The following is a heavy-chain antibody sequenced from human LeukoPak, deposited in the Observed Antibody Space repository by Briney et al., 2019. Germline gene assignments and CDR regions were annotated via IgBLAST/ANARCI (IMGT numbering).Heavy chain of an antibody. V-gene: IGHV4-4*02. D-gene: IGHD3-3*01. CDR2: IYHSGST. CDR1: GGSISSSNW. Sequence: SETLSLTCAVSGGSISSSNWWSWVRQPPGKGLEWIGEIYHSGSTNYNPSLKSRVTISVDKSKNRFSLKLSSVTAADTAVYYCASWGGYPTPFDYWGQGTLVTVSS. CDR3: ASWGGYPTPFDY. J-gene: IGHJ4*02.